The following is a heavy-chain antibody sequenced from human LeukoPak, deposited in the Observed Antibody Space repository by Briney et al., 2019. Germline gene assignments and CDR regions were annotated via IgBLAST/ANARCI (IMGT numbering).Heavy chain of an antibody. D-gene: IGHD5-24*01. CDR2: INPNSGGT. CDR3: ARDGYNYGQVDY. Sequence: ASVTVSCKASGYTFTAYYMHWVRQAPGQGLEWMGLINPNSGGTIYAQKFQGRVTMTGDTSISTAYMELSRLRSDDTAVYYCARDGYNYGQVDYWGQGTLVTVSS. J-gene: IGHJ4*02. V-gene: IGHV1-2*02. CDR1: GYTFTAYY.